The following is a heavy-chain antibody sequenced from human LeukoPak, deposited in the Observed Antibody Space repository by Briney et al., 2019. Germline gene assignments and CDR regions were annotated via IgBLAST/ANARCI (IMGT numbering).Heavy chain of an antibody. D-gene: IGHD5-24*01. J-gene: IGHJ4*02. V-gene: IGHV3-21*01. CDR3: ARDLLKLAEMATMGYGG. CDR2: ISSSSSYI. Sequence: GGSLRLSCAASGFTFSSYSMNWVRQAPGKGLEWVSSISSSSSYIYYADSVKGRFTISRDNAENSLYLQMNSLRAEDTAVYYCARDLLKLAEMATMGYGGWGQGTLVTVSS. CDR1: GFTFSSYS.